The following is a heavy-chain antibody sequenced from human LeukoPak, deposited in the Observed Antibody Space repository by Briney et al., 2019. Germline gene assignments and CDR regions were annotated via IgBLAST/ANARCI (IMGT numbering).Heavy chain of an antibody. CDR2: TYYRSKWIN. D-gene: IGHD3-9*01. V-gene: IGHV6-1*01. CDR3: ARDADWAYDAFDI. Sequence: SQTLSLTCAISGDSVSSINGAWNWIRQSPSRGLEWLGRTYYRSKWINDYATSVKSRIIISPDTSKNQFSLHLNSVTPEDTAVYYCARDADWAYDAFDIWGQGTMVTVSS. J-gene: IGHJ3*02. CDR1: GDSVSSINGA.